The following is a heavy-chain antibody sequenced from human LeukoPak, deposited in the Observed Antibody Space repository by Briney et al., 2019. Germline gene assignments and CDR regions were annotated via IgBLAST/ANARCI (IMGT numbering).Heavy chain of an antibody. J-gene: IGHJ4*02. CDR1: GFTFSSYD. V-gene: IGHV3-30*18. CDR2: ISYDGSNK. CDR3: AKGGSSWYLIDY. Sequence: GGSLRLSCAASGFTFSSYDMHWVRQAPGKGLEWVAVISYDGSNKYYADSVKGRFTISRDNSKNTLYLQMNSLRAEDTAVYYCAKGGSSWYLIDYWGQGTLVTVSS. D-gene: IGHD6-13*01.